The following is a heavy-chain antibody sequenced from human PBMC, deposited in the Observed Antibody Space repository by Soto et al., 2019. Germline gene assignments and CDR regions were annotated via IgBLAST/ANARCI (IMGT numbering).Heavy chain of an antibody. CDR3: ARDSPYNDFWGGVMESYSYNMDV. V-gene: IGHV1-18*01. Sequence: QVPLVQSGGEVKRPGASMKVSCQASGYSFSSYGVSWVRQAPGQGLQWLGWVSADSGKTKYAQILQGRLTLTTDTSTNTANMELRSLTSDDKDMYYCARDSPYNDFWGGVMESYSYNMDVWGQGTTVIVSS. CDR1: GYSFSSYG. J-gene: IGHJ6*02. CDR2: VSADSGKT. D-gene: IGHD3-3*01.